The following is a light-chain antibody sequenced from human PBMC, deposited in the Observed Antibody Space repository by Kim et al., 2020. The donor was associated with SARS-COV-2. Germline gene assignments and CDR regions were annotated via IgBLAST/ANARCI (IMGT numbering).Light chain of an antibody. V-gene: IGKV3-15*01. J-gene: IGKJ4*01. CDR2: GAS. Sequence: IGMTQSPATLSVSPGERVTLTCRASQSVKNNLAWYQQRPGQAPRLLIYGASTRATDISARFSGSGSGTEFTLTIRSLQSEDLAVYYCQQYNDWHLLTFGGGTKVDIK. CDR1: QSVKNN. CDR3: QQYNDWHLLT.